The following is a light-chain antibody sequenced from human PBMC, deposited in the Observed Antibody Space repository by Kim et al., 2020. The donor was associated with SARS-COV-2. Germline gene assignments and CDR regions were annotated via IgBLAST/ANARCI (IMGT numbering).Light chain of an antibody. CDR2: SDN. Sequence: RVTISCSGSFSNIGTNTVNWYQQIPGTAPKLLIFSDNQRPSGVPDRISASKSGTSASLAISGLQSEDEADYYCAAWDDSLNGHVVFGGGTRLTVL. J-gene: IGLJ2*01. CDR1: FSNIGTNT. CDR3: AAWDDSLNGHVV. V-gene: IGLV1-44*01.